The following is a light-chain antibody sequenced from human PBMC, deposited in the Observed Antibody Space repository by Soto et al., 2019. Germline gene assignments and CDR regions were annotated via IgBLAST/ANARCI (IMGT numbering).Light chain of an antibody. V-gene: IGKV3-15*01. CDR1: QSVRTK. J-gene: IGKJ5*01. CDR2: GAS. CDR3: PQYNSWPPIA. Sequence: EIVMTQSPGTLSVSPGEGATLFCRASQSVRTKLAWYQQRAGQAPRLLMYGASTSASGIPDRFSGSGSGAEFTLTISSLQSEDFAVSYCPQYNSWPPIAFGQGTRLEIK.